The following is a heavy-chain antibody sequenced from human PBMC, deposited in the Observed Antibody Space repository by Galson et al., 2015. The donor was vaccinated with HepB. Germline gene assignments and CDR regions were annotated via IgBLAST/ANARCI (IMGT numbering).Heavy chain of an antibody. Sequence: SLRLSCAASGVTFSSYSMNWVRQAPGKGLEWGSSIISSSRYIYYADSVKGRFTISRDNAKNSLYLQMNSLRAEDTAVYYCARDRVVVVPAADAFDIWGHGTMVTVSS. CDR3: ARDRVVVVPAADAFDI. V-gene: IGHV3-21*01. J-gene: IGHJ3*02. CDR2: IISSSRYI. D-gene: IGHD2-2*01. CDR1: GVTFSSYS.